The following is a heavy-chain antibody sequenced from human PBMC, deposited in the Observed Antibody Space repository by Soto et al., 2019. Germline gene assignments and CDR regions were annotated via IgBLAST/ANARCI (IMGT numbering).Heavy chain of an antibody. V-gene: IGHV4-31*03. D-gene: IGHD5-12*01. J-gene: IGHJ4*02. CDR2: IYYSGST. Sequence: PSETLSLTCTVSGGSISSGGYYWSWIRQHPGKGLEWIGYIYYSGSTYYNPSLKSRVTISVDTSKNQFSLKLSSVTAADTAVYYCASYIVATMEYYFDYWGQGTLVTASS. CDR1: GGSISSGGYY. CDR3: ASYIVATMEYYFDY.